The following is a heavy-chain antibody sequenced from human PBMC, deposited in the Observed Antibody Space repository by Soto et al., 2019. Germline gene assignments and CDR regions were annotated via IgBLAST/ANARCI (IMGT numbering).Heavy chain of an antibody. CDR3: ARAVVPAARVDY. CDR2: MNPNSGNT. CDR1: GYTFTSYD. Sequence: SLQVSCTASGYTFTSYDINWVRQATGQGLEWMGWMNPNSGNTGYAQKFQGRVTMTRNTSISTAYMELSSLRSEDTAVYYCARAVVPAARVDYWGQGTLVTVSS. J-gene: IGHJ4*02. V-gene: IGHV1-8*01. D-gene: IGHD2-2*01.